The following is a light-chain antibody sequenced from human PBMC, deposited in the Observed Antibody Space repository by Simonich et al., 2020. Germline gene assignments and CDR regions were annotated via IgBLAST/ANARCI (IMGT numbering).Light chain of an antibody. CDR1: SGSVSTSYY. J-gene: IGLJ3*02. CDR2: STN. CDR3: VLYMGSGIWV. Sequence: QTVVTQEPSFSVSPGGTVTLTCGLSSGSVSTSYYPSWYQQTPGQAPRPLIYSTNTRSSGVPDRVSGSILGNKAALTITGAQADDESDYYCVLYMGSGIWVFGGGTKLTVL. V-gene: IGLV8-61*01.